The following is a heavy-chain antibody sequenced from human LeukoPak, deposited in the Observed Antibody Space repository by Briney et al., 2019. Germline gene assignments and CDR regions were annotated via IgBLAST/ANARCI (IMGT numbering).Heavy chain of an antibody. V-gene: IGHV1-2*02. CDR2: INPNSGGT. D-gene: IGHD2-2*01. CDR1: GYTFTGYY. CDR3: ARDGVHCSSTSCYGMNWFDP. Sequence: ASVKVSCKASGYTFTGYYMHWVRQAPGQGLEWMGCINPNSGGTNYAQKFQGRVTMTRDTSISTAYMELSRLRSDDTAVYYCARDGVHCSSTSCYGMNWFDPWGQGTLVTVSS. J-gene: IGHJ5*02.